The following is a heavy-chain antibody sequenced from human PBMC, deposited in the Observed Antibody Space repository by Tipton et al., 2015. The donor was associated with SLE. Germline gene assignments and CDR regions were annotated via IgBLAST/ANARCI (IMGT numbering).Heavy chain of an antibody. J-gene: IGHJ3*02. CDR3: ARVRSQRDAFDM. CDR1: GFTFSNYE. CDR2: ITTSGSPV. V-gene: IGHV3-48*03. D-gene: IGHD5-18*01. Sequence: SLGLSCAASGFTFSNYEMNWVRQAPGMGLEWVSYITTSGSPVYYADSVKGRFTISRDNAKNSLYLQMNSLRAEDTAVYFCARVRSQRDAFDMWGQGTMVTVSS.